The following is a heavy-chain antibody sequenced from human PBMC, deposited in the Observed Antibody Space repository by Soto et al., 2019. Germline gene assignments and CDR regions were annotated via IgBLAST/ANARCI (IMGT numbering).Heavy chain of an antibody. Sequence: QVQLQESGPGLVKPSETLSLTCSVAGAFVSSTGYHWTWIRQSPGKGLEWIGYISYSGNTNYDPSLESRVTISLDTSSNQFSMSLRSVTAADTATYYCARQLYSTVFDCWGRGTLVTVSS. CDR1: GAFVSSTGYH. V-gene: IGHV4-61*08. D-gene: IGHD4-17*01. CDR3: ARQLYSTVFDC. J-gene: IGHJ4*02. CDR2: ISYSGNT.